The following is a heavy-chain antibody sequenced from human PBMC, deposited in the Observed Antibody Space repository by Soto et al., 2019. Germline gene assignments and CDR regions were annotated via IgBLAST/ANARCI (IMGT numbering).Heavy chain of an antibody. V-gene: IGHV3-21*01. CDR1: GFTFSSHS. CDR3: ARGAVVGIGYFDL. Sequence: EVQLVESGGGLVKPGGSLRLSCAASGFTFSSHSVHWVRQAPGKGLEWVSCITATSSFIYYADSVKGRFTISRDNAKHSLYLQMDSLRVEDTAVYYCARGAVVGIGYFDLWGCGTLVTVSS. D-gene: IGHD6-19*01. CDR2: ITATSSFI. J-gene: IGHJ2*01.